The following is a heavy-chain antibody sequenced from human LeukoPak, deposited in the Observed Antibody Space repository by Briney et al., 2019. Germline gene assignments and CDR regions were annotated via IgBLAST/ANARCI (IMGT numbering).Heavy chain of an antibody. Sequence: ASVKVSCKASGGTFSSYAISWVRQAPGQRLEWMGGIIPIFGTANYAQKFQGRVTITADKSTSTAYMELSSLRSEDTAVYYCARVQYRELSRYYYYYGMDVWGKGTTVTVSS. D-gene: IGHD3-16*02. V-gene: IGHV1-69*06. CDR1: GGTFSSYA. J-gene: IGHJ6*04. CDR3: ARVQYRELSRYYYYYGMDV. CDR2: IIPIFGTA.